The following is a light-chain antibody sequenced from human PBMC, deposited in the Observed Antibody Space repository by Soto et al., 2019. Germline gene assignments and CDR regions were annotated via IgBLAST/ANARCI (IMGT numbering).Light chain of an antibody. CDR3: QLYGISPH. CDR1: QSRGSNF. CDR2: ASS. J-gene: IGKJ5*01. Sequence: EIVFTHSPVTLSFSPVERATLSCKTSQSRGSNFLAWYQHKPGQAPRLLIYASSNRATGIPDRFSGSASGTDFTLTINRLETEDFAVYYCQLYGISPHFGQGTRLEIK. V-gene: IGKV3-20*01.